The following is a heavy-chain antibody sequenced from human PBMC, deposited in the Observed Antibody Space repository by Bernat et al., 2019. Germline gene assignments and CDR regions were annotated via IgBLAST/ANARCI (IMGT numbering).Heavy chain of an antibody. CDR3: ARDGGSDCSGGSCYLFDY. CDR2: IWYDGSNK. J-gene: IGHJ4*02. V-gene: IGHV3-33*01. CDR1: GFTFSSYG. Sequence: QVQLVESGGGVVLPGRSLRLSCAASGFTFSSYGMHWVRQAPGKGLEWVAVIWYDGSNKYYADSVKGRFTISRDNSKNTLYLQMNSLRAEDTAVYYCARDGGSDCSGGSCYLFDYWGQGTLVTVSS. D-gene: IGHD2-15*01.